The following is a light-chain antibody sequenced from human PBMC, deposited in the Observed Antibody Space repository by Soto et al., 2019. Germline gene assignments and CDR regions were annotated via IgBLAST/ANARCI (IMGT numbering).Light chain of an antibody. CDR1: QSVSSY. CDR2: GAY. V-gene: IGKV3D-15*01. J-gene: IGKJ1*01. Sequence: IVLTQSPATLSLSPWERATLSCRASQSVSSYLAWYQQKPGQAPRLLIYGAYRRATGIPDRISGSGSGTEFTLIISSLQSEDFAVYYCQEYSDWPTWTFGQGTKVDIK. CDR3: QEYSDWPTWT.